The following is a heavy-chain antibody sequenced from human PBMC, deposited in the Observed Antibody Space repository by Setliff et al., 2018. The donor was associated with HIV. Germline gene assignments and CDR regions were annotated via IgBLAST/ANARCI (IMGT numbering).Heavy chain of an antibody. CDR2: INPNTGGA. CDR3: ARDNRTGYSGGWPLDY. J-gene: IGHJ4*02. D-gene: IGHD6-19*01. Sequence: ASVKVSCKASGYYFTAYYMHWGRQAPGQGLEWMGWINPNTGGAQYAQRFQGRVTVTRDTPIRTAYMELKSLRSDDTAVYFCARDNRTGYSGGWPLDYWGQGTLVTVSS. V-gene: IGHV1-2*02. CDR1: GYYFTAYY.